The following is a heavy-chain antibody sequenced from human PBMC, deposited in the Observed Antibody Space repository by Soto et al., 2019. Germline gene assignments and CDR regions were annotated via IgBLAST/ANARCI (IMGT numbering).Heavy chain of an antibody. CDR2: INHSGST. D-gene: IGHD6-19*01. CDR3: AREKYTLPSQPACIAVARTVPCYFDY. Sequence: SETLSLTCAVYGGSFSGYYWSWIRQPPGKGLEWIGEINHSGSTNYNPSLKSRVTISVDTSKNQFSLKLSSVTAADTAVYYCAREKYTLPSQPACIAVARTVPCYFDYWGPATLVTVSS. V-gene: IGHV4-34*01. CDR1: GGSFSGYY. J-gene: IGHJ4*02.